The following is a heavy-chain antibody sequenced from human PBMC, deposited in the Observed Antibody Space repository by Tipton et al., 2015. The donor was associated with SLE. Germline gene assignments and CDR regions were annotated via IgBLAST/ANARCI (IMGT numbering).Heavy chain of an antibody. D-gene: IGHD3-10*01. Sequence: TLSLTCSVSGGSISSSSYYWGWIRQPPGKGLEWIGEIYDSENINYNPSLKNRVTISVDKSKNHFSLKLASVTAADTAVYYCARRIRGSNPYFYFYYGLDVWGRGTTVTVSS. V-gene: IGHV4-39*07. CDR2: IYDSENI. CDR1: GGSISSSSYY. CDR3: ARRIRGSNPYFYFYYGLDV. J-gene: IGHJ6*02.